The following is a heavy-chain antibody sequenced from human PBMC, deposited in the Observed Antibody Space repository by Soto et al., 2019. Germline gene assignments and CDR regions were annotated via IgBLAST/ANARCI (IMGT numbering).Heavy chain of an antibody. D-gene: IGHD2-2*03. Sequence: ASVKVSCKASGYTFTSYGISWVRQAPGQGLEWMGWISAYNGNTNYAQKLQGRVTMPTDTSTSRAYMELRRLRSDDTPLYYCPRVDIVLVQAAPNNFDYWGAVHLVTVSS. CDR2: ISAYNGNT. J-gene: IGHJ4*02. CDR3: PRVDIVLVQAAPNNFDY. V-gene: IGHV1-18*01. CDR1: GYTFTSYG.